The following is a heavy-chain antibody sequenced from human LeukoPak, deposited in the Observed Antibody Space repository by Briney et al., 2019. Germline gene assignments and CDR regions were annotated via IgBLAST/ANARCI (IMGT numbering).Heavy chain of an antibody. D-gene: IGHD6-6*01. CDR3: AKRDSSSAKGAFDI. Sequence: PGGSLRLSCAASGFTFRTYALSWVRQAPGKGLEWVSAISVSGDNTYYADSVKGRFTISRDNSKNTLYPQMNSLRAEDTAVYYCAKRDSSSAKGAFDIWGQGTMVTVSS. CDR2: ISVSGDNT. CDR1: GFTFRTYA. V-gene: IGHV3-23*01. J-gene: IGHJ3*02.